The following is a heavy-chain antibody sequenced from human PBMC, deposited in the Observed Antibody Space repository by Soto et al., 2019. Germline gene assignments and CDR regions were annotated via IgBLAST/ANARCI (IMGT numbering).Heavy chain of an antibody. D-gene: IGHD3-3*01. CDR3: ARRSLTFFGGVVADLDF. CDR1: GASVSHYF. V-gene: IGHV4-4*09. J-gene: IGHJ4*02. CDR2: MSSSGDS. Sequence: SETLSLTCDVSGASVSHYFWSWIRQPPGKGLEWLGYMSSSGDSISNPALKSRITISLDMSRNHVSLNLSSLTVADTAAYYCARRSLTFFGGVVADLDFWGQGAMLTVYS.